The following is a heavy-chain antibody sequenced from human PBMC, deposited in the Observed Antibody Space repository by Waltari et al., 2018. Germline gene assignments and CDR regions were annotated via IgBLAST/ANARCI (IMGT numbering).Heavy chain of an antibody. CDR3: ARDRRDRNAFDI. J-gene: IGHJ3*02. D-gene: IGHD3-22*01. CDR2: IYSGGST. Sequence: EVQLVESGGGLIQPGGSLRLSCAASGFTVSRTYLIWVRQAPGKGLEWVSVIYSGGSTYYADSVKGRFTISRDNSKNTLYLQMNSLRAEDTAVYYCARDRRDRNAFDIWGQGTMVTVSS. CDR1: GFTVSRTY. V-gene: IGHV3-53*01.